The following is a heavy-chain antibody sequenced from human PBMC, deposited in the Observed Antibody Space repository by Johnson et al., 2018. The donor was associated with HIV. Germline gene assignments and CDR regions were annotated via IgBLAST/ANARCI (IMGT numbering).Heavy chain of an antibody. J-gene: IGHJ3*02. V-gene: IGHV3-30*18. D-gene: IGHD5-18*01. CDR3: GKDRGRGYNYGWGAFDI. CDR2: ISYDGSKK. CDR1: GLTFSSFG. Sequence: QVQLVESGGGVVQPGRSLRLACAASGLTFSSFGMHWVRQAPGKGLEWVAVISYDGSKKYYADSVKGRFTISRDNSKNTLYLQMNSLRAEDSAVFHCGKDRGRGYNYGWGAFDIWGQGTMVTVSS.